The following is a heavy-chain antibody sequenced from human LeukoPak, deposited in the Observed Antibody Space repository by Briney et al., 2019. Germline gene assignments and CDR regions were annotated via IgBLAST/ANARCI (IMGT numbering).Heavy chain of an antibody. V-gene: IGHV3-23*01. D-gene: IGHD3-9*01. J-gene: IGHJ4*02. CDR2: ISGSGSGT. CDR1: GFTFSSYA. Sequence: GGSLRLSCAASGFTFSSYAMNWVRQAPGKGLEWVSGISGSGSGTYYADSVKGRFTISRDNSKNTLYLQMNSLRAEDTAVYFRAKRVVVIRVILIGFHKEATYFDSWGQGALVTVSS. CDR3: AKRVVVIRVILIGFHKEATYFDS.